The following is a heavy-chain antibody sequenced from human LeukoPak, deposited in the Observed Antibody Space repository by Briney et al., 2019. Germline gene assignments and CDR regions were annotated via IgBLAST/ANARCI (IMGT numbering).Heavy chain of an antibody. CDR2: IYLSGST. CDR1: GGSISTYY. V-gene: IGHV4-59*01. J-gene: IGHJ1*01. Sequence: PSETLSLTCTVSGGSISTYYWNWIRQPPGKGLEWIGYIYLSGSTNYNPSLQSRVTISVDTSKNQFSLNLNSVTAADTAVYYCARGGAARLHFQNWGQGTLVTVSS. CDR3: ARGGAARLHFQN. D-gene: IGHD6-6*01.